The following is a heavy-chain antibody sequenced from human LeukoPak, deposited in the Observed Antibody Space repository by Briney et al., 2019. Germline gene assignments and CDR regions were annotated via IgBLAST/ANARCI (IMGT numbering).Heavy chain of an antibody. CDR1: GFTLSAHG. Sequence: GGSLRLSCAASGFTLSAHGMHWVRQAPGKGLEWVAVIWYDGSNKYYADSVKGRFTISRDNSKNTLYLQMNSLRAEDTAVYYCARGPRYSSGWYSDYWGQGTLVTVSS. J-gene: IGHJ4*02. D-gene: IGHD6-19*01. V-gene: IGHV3-33*01. CDR3: ARGPRYSSGWYSDY. CDR2: IWYDGSNK.